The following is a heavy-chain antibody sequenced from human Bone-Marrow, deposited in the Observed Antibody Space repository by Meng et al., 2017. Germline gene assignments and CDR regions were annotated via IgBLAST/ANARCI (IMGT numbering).Heavy chain of an antibody. CDR3: ARAYRERSSIYYVDY. Sequence: QVQRVESGGDLVRPGGSLRISCAASGFTFSDYYISWIRQAPGKGLEWVSYISLSGGSTYYADSVKGRFTISRDNAKNSLYLQMNSLRAEDTALYYCARAYRERSSIYYVDYWGQGTLVTVSS. CDR1: GFTFSDYY. V-gene: IGHV3-11*01. J-gene: IGHJ4*02. CDR2: ISLSGGST. D-gene: IGHD6-13*01.